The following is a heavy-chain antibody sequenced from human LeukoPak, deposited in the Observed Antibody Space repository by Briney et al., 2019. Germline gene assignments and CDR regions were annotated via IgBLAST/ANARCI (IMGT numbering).Heavy chain of an antibody. CDR2: ISSSSSTI. Sequence: PGGSLRLSCAASGFTFSSYSMNWVRQAPGKGLEWVSYISSSSSTIYYADSVKGRFTISRDNAKNSLYLQMNSLRAEDTAVYYCARVSTVTPRFWGQGTLVTVSS. J-gene: IGHJ4*02. CDR3: ARVSTVTPRF. D-gene: IGHD4-17*01. CDR1: GFTFSSYS. V-gene: IGHV3-48*01.